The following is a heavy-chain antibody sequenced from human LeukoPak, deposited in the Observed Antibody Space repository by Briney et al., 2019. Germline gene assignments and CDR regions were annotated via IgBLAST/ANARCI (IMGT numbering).Heavy chain of an antibody. J-gene: IGHJ4*02. CDR1: GGSISSGGYY. Sequence: SQTLSLTCSVSGGSISSGGYYWSWIRQHPGKGLEWIGYIYYSGSTYYNPSLKSRVTISVDTSKNQFSLKLSSVTAADTAVYYCAIQVGAPMAGYFDYWGQGTLVTVSS. D-gene: IGHD1-26*01. CDR2: IYYSGST. V-gene: IGHV4-31*03. CDR3: AIQVGAPMAGYFDY.